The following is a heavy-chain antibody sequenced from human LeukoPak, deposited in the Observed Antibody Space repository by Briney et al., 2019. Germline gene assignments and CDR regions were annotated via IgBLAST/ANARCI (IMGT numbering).Heavy chain of an antibody. J-gene: IGHJ4*02. D-gene: IGHD6-13*01. V-gene: IGHV3-21*01. CDR1: GFTFSSYS. Sequence: PGGSLRLSCAASGFTFSSYSMNWVRQAPGKGLEWVSSISSSSSYIYYADSVKGRFTVSRDNAKNSLYLQMNSLRAEDTAVYFCASQYTSSRIFDDWGQGTLVTVSS. CDR2: ISSSSSYI. CDR3: ASQYTSSRIFDD.